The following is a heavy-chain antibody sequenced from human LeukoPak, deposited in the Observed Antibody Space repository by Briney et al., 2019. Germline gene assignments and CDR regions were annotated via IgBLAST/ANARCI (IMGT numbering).Heavy chain of an antibody. CDR1: GFTFSDYY. J-gene: IGHJ4*02. CDR3: ARGRNVEMATTSPLGY. D-gene: IGHD5-24*01. CDR2: ISSSGSTI. Sequence: GGSLRLSCAASGFTFSDYYMSWIRQAPGKGLEWVSYISSSGSTIYCADSVKGRFTISRDNAKNSLYLQMSSLRAEDTAVYYCARGRNVEMATTSPLGYWGQGTLVTVSS. V-gene: IGHV3-11*04.